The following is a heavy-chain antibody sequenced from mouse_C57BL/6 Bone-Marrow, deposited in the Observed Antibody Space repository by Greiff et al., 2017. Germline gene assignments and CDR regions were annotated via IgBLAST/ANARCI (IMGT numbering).Heavy chain of an antibody. J-gene: IGHJ4*01. Sequence: EVQLVESGGGLVQPGGSRKLSCAASGFTFSSFGMHWVRQAPKKGLEWVAYISSGSSTIYYADTVKGRFPITRDNPKNTLFLQMTSLRSEDTAMYYCARDYYYAMDYWGQGTSVTVSS. CDR3: ARDYYYAMDY. V-gene: IGHV5-17*02. CDR1: GFTFSSFG. D-gene: IGHD2-4*01. CDR2: ISSGSSTI.